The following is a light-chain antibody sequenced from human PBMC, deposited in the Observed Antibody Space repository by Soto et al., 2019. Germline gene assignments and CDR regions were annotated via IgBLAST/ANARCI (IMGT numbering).Light chain of an antibody. V-gene: IGKV3-11*01. J-gene: IGKJ5*01. CDR3: QQRSNWPPTVT. Sequence: EIVLTQSPATLSLSPGDRPTLSCRARRSVSSYLAWYQQKPGQAPRLLIYDASNRATGIPARFSGSGSGTDFTLTISSLVPEDFAVYYCQQRSNWPPTVTFGQGTRLEIK. CDR1: RSVSSY. CDR2: DAS.